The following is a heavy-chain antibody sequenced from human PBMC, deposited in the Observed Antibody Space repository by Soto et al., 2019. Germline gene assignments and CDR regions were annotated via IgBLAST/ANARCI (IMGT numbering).Heavy chain of an antibody. D-gene: IGHD3-22*01. J-gene: IGHJ3*02. Sequence: ASVKVSCKASGYTFTSYYMHWVRQAPGQGLEWMGIINPSGGSTSYAQKFQGRVTMTRDTSTSTVYMELSSLRSEDTAVYYCARDPPRGIVVVITNMPHDAFDIWRQGTMVTVSS. CDR1: GYTFTSYY. CDR2: INPSGGST. CDR3: ARDPPRGIVVVITNMPHDAFDI. V-gene: IGHV1-46*01.